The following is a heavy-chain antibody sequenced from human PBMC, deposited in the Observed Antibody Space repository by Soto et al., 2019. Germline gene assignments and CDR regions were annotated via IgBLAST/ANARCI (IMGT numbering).Heavy chain of an antibody. CDR2: INWNSGSV. V-gene: IGHV3-9*01. Sequence: GGSLRLSCAASGFTFDDYAMHWVRQVPGKGLEWVSGINWNSGSVGYGDSVKGRFAISRDNAKNSLHLQMNSLSAEDTAFYYCVKDESINWYSGHFRHWGQGTLVTVS. J-gene: IGHJ1*01. CDR1: GFTFDDYA. CDR3: VKDESINWYSGHFRH. D-gene: IGHD6-13*01.